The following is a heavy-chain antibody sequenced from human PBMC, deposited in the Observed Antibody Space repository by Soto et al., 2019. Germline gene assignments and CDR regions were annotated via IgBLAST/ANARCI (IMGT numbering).Heavy chain of an antibody. V-gene: IGHV5-51*01. CDR3: ARHSTSAPKDY. CDR1: VYSFTTYW. CDR2: ICPGDSDT. J-gene: IGHJ4*01. D-gene: IGHD3-10*01. Sequence: GESLKISCKGSVYSFTTYWIAWVRQMPGKGLEWVGIICPGDSDTRYSPSFEGHVTISVDKSISTAFLQWNSLKASDNAIYYCARHSTSAPKDYWGQGTLVTVSS.